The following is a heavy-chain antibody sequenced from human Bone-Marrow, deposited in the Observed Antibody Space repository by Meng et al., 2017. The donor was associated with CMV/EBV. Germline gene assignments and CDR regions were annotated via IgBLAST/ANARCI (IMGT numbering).Heavy chain of an antibody. V-gene: IGHV3-11*01. D-gene: IGHD2-15*01. Sequence: GESLKLYCAASGCTFSDYYICWIRQPPGKGLEWVAYISRSGTTIYYRDSMQRRSTISRDNAKNSLYLQMNNLRGDDAAVYSFARDQSKEDRKTSNWHYSWGQGTLVTVSS. CDR1: GCTFSDYY. J-gene: IGHJ5*01. CDR2: ISRSGTTI. CDR3: ARDQSKEDRKTSNWHYS.